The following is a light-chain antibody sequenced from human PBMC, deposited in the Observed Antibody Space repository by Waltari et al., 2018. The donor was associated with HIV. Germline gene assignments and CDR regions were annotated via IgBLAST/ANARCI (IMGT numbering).Light chain of an antibody. V-gene: IGLV4-69*01. CDR3: QTWGSGIVI. J-gene: IGLJ2*01. Sequence: QVVLTQAPSASASLGTSVNFTCTLSSGHSSHDLPCHQQPPGKGPRYLMKLHTDVSHNRGDGIPDRFSGSSSGAERHLIISSLHSDDEADYYCQTWGSGIVIFGGGTKLTVL. CDR2: LHTDVSH. CDR1: SGHSSHD.